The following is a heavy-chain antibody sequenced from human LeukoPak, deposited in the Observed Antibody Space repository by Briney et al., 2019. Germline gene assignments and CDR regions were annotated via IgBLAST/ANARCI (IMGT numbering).Heavy chain of an antibody. CDR3: ASPPQLRYFDGLSDACDI. Sequence: GGSLRLSCAASGFTFSSYSMNWVRQAPGKGLEWVSSISSSSSYIYYADSVKGRFTISRDNAKNSLYLQMNSLRAEDTAVYYCASPPQLRYFDGLSDACDIWGQGTMVTVSS. V-gene: IGHV3-21*01. CDR1: GFTFSSYS. CDR2: ISSSSSYI. D-gene: IGHD3-9*01. J-gene: IGHJ3*02.